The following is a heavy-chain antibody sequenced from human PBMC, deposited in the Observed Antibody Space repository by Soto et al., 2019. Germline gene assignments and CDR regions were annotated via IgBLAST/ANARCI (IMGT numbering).Heavy chain of an antibody. CDR3: AITGAGYYIV. Sequence: VSLRLSCAASGFTVSSNYLSWVRQAPGKGLGWVSVIFSADNTHYADSVKGRFTISRDNSKNTVFLQMNSLRAEDTAVYYCAITGAGYYIVWGQGAPVTVSS. V-gene: IGHV3-53*01. J-gene: IGHJ4*02. CDR2: IFSADNT. D-gene: IGHD3-3*01. CDR1: GFTVSSNY.